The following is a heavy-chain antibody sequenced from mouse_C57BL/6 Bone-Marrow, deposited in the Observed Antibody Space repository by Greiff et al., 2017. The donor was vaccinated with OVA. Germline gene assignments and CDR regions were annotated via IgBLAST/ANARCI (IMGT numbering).Heavy chain of an antibody. CDR2: IDPSDSYT. V-gene: IGHV1-50*01. J-gene: IGHJ2*01. CDR3: ARVTTVVAPFDY. CDR1: GYTFTSYW. Sequence: QVQLQQPGAELVKPGASVKLSCKASGYTFTSYWMQWVKQRPGQGLEWIGEIDPSDSYTNYNQKFKGKATLTVDTSSSPAYMQLSSLTSEDSAVYYCARVTTVVAPFDYWGQGTTLTVSS. D-gene: IGHD1-1*01.